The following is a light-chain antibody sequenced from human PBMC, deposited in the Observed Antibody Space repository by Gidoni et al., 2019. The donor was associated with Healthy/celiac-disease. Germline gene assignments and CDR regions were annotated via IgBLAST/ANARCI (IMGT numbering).Light chain of an antibody. V-gene: IGKV3-11*01. Sequence: DIVLPQSPATLSLSPGERATLSCRASQSVSSYLAWYQQKPGQAPRLLIYDASNRATGIPARFSGSGSGTDFTLTISSLEPEDFAVYYCQQRSNWLFTFXXXTRLEIK. CDR2: DAS. CDR3: QQRSNWLFT. J-gene: IGKJ5*01. CDR1: QSVSSY.